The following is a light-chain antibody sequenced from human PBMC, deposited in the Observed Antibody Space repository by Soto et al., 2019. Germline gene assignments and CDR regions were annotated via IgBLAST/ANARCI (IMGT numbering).Light chain of an antibody. Sequence: QSALTQPASGSGSPGQSITISCTGTSSDVGSYNLVSWYQQHPGKAPKLMIYEGSKRPSGVSNRFSGSKSGNTASLTISGLQAEDEADYYCCSYAGSSTYVFDNGTHVT. CDR3: CSYAGSSTYV. CDR1: SSDVGSYNL. V-gene: IGLV2-23*01. CDR2: EGS. J-gene: IGLJ1*01.